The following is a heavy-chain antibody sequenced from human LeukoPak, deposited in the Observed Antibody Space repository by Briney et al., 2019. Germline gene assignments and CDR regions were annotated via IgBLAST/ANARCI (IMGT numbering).Heavy chain of an antibody. CDR2: IYYSGST. D-gene: IGHD3-22*01. CDR3: ARVTYYDSSGYYHYFDY. V-gene: IGHV4-59*08. Sequence: PSETLSLTCTVSGGSISSYYWSWIRQPPGKGLEWIGYIYYSGSTYYNPSLKSRVTISVDTSKNQFSLKLSSVTAADTAVYYCARVTYYDSSGYYHYFDYWGQRTLVTVSS. J-gene: IGHJ4*02. CDR1: GGSISSYY.